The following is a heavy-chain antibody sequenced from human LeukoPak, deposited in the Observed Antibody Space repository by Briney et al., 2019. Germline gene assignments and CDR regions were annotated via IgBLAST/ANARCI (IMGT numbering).Heavy chain of an antibody. D-gene: IGHD2-15*01. J-gene: IGHJ4*02. V-gene: IGHV4-59*01. CDR2: IFYSGST. CDR1: GDSMNDYY. CDR3: ARVDCIGASCPADY. Sequence: KTSETLSLTCSVSGDSMNDYYWTWIRQPPGKGLEWIGFIFYSGSTNYIPSLKSRVTMTVDSCETQFSLRFASVTAADTAVYYCARVDCIGASCPADYWGQGTLVTVSS.